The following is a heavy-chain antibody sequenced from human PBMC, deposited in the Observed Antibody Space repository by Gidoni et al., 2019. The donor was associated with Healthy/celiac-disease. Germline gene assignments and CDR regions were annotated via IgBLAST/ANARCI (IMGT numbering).Heavy chain of an antibody. CDR3: ARGTTLHNYGSGSYYGHYYYYGMDV. CDR2: INHSGST. V-gene: IGHV4-34*01. J-gene: IGHJ6*02. Sequence: QVQLQQWGAGLLKPSETLSLTCAVYGGSFSGYYWSWIRQPPGKGLEWIGEINHSGSTNYNPSLKSRVTISVDTSKNQFSLKLSSVTAADTAVYYCARGTTLHNYGSGSYYGHYYYYGMDVWGQGTTVTVSS. CDR1: GGSFSGYY. D-gene: IGHD3-10*01.